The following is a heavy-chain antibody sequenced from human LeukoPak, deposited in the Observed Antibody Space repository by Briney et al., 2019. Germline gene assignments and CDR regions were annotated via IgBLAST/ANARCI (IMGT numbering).Heavy chain of an antibody. V-gene: IGHV1-69*01. CDR2: IIPIFGTA. Sequence: SVKVSCKASGGTFSSYAISWVRQAPGQGLEWMGGIIPIFGTANYAQKFQGRVTITADESTSTAYMELSSLRSEDTAVYYCARGGLYCSSTSCYTARYIPRAFDIWGQGTMVTVSS. CDR1: GGTFSSYA. CDR3: ARGGLYCSSTSCYTARYIPRAFDI. D-gene: IGHD2-2*02. J-gene: IGHJ3*02.